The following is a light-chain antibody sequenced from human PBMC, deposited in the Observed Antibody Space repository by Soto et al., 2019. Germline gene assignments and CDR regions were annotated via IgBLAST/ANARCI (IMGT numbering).Light chain of an antibody. CDR2: EGT. CDR3: SSYANSGTPNWL. J-gene: IGLJ3*02. CDR1: SSDIGTYNL. Sequence: QSALTQPASVSGSPGQSITISCTGASSDIGTYNLVSWHQQHPGKAPKLIIYEGTKRPSGVSNRFSGSKSGSTASLTISGLLAEDEADYYCSSYANSGTPNWLFGGGTKLTVL. V-gene: IGLV2-23*01.